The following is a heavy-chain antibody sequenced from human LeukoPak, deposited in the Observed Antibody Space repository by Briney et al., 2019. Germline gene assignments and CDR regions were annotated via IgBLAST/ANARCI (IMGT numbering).Heavy chain of an antibody. CDR2: INHSGST. V-gene: IGHV4-34*01. D-gene: IGHD2-2*02. J-gene: IGHJ5*02. Sequence: SETLSLTCAVYGGSFSGYYWSWIRQPPGKGLEWIGEINHSGSTNYNPSLKSRVTISVDTSKNQFSLKLSSVTAADTAVYYCARGRTHPDIVVVPAAIRGNNWFDPWGQGILVTVSS. CDR3: ARGRTHPDIVVVPAAIRGNNWFDP. CDR1: GGSFSGYY.